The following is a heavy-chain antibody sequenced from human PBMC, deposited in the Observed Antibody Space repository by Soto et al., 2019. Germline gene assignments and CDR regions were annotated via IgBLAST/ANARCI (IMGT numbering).Heavy chain of an antibody. V-gene: IGHV1-69*13. CDR3: ARENYDIGTGQSLYYYYGMDG. CDR1: GGTFSSYA. D-gene: IGHD3-9*01. J-gene: IGHJ6*02. Sequence: ASVKVSCKASGGTFSSYAISWVRQAPGQGLEWMGGIIPIFGTANYAQKFQGRVTITADESTSTAYMELSSLRSEDTAVYYCARENYDIGTGQSLYYYYGMDGWGQGTTDTVSS. CDR2: IIPIFGTA.